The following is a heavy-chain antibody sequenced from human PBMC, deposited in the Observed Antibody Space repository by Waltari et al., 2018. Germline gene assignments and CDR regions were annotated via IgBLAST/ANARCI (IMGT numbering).Heavy chain of an antibody. D-gene: IGHD3-22*01. CDR3: ARRYYDSSGYYYVWYFDL. J-gene: IGHJ2*01. V-gene: IGHV5-51*01. Sequence: SPSFQGQVTISADKSISTAYLQWSSLKASDTAMYYCARRYYDSSGYYYVWYFDLWGRGTLVTVSS.